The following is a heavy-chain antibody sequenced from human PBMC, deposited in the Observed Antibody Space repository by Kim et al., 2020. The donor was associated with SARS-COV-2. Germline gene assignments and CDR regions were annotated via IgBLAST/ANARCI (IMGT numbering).Heavy chain of an antibody. J-gene: IGHJ6*02. CDR3: ARISIAAPFMDV. CDR1: GFSLSTSGMC. D-gene: IGHD6-6*01. CDR2: IDWDDDK. Sequence: SGPTLVNPTQTLTLTCTFSGFSLSTSGMCVSWIRQPPGKALEWPARIDWDDDKYYSTSLKTRLTISKDTSKNQVVLTMTNMDPVDTATYYCARISIAAPFMDVWGQGTTVTVSS. V-gene: IGHV2-70*11.